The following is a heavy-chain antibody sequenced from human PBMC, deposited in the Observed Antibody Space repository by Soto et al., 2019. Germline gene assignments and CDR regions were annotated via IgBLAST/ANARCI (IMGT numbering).Heavy chain of an antibody. CDR1: GFTFSSYG. J-gene: IGHJ6*02. V-gene: IGHV3-33*01. Sequence: QVQLVESGGGVVQPGRSLRLSCAASGFTFSSYGMHWVRQAPGKGLEWVAVIWYDGSNKYYADSVKGRFTISRDNSKNTLYLQMNSLRAEDTAVYYCARDHRYNWNSFGVYYGMDVWGQGTTVTVSS. CDR2: IWYDGSNK. D-gene: IGHD1-7*01. CDR3: ARDHRYNWNSFGVYYGMDV.